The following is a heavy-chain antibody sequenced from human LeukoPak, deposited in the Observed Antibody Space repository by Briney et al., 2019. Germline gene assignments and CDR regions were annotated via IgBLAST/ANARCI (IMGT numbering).Heavy chain of an antibody. D-gene: IGHD2-2*01. CDR3: AREIPYPDCSSSGCYGPWDY. CDR2: ISTNNENT. J-gene: IGHJ4*02. Sequence: ASVKVSCKASGYTFTGYYIHWVRQAPGQGLEWMGWISTNNENTHYAQKFQGRVTMTTDTSTSTAYMELRSLKSDDTALYYCAREIPYPDCSSSGCYGPWDYWGQGALVTVSS. CDR1: GYTFTGYY. V-gene: IGHV1-18*04.